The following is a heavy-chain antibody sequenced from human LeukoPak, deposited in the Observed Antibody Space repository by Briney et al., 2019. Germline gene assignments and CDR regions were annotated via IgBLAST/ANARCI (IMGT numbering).Heavy chain of an antibody. CDR3: ARGGYYGSGNDFRFDP. CDR2: IYYSGST. CDR1: GGSISAYY. J-gene: IGHJ5*02. V-gene: IGHV4-59*01. Sequence: SETLSLTCTVSGGSISAYYWSWIRQPPGKGLEWIGYIYYSGSTNYKPSLKSRVTISVDTSKNQFSLKLSSVTAADTAVYYCARGGYYGSGNDFRFDPWGQGTLVTVSS. D-gene: IGHD3-10*01.